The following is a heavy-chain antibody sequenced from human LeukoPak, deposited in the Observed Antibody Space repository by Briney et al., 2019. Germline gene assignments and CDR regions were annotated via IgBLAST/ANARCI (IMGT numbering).Heavy chain of an antibody. CDR2: INQDGSEK. CDR3: ARGYCGYTSCSPPPDT. V-gene: IGHV3-7*01. D-gene: IGHD2-21*01. Sequence: PGGSLRLSCAASGFTFSRYRMTWVRQAPGKGLEWVANINQDGSEKYYVDSVKGRFTISRDNAKNSLYLQMNSLRAEDTAVYYCARGYCGYTSCSPPPDTWGQGTLVTVSS. CDR1: GFTFSRYR. J-gene: IGHJ5*02.